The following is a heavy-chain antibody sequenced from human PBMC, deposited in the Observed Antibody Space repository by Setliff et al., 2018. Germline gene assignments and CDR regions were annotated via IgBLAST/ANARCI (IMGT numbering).Heavy chain of an antibody. J-gene: IGHJ3*02. D-gene: IGHD6-13*01. V-gene: IGHV4-39*01. CDR2: IYYSGST. CDR1: GGSISSSSYY. CDR3: ARGAGTVNAFDI. Sequence: SETLSLTCTVSGGSISSSSYYWGWIRQPPGKGLEWIGSIYYSGSTYYNPSLKSRVTISVDTSKNQFSLKLSSVTAADTAVYYCARGAGTVNAFDIWGQGTRGTVSS.